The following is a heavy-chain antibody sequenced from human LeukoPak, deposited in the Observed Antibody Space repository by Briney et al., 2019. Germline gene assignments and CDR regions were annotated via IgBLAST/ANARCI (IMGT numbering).Heavy chain of an antibody. CDR1: SGSVSNSHYY. CDR2: IKQDGSEK. Sequence: SSETLSLTCTVSSGSVSNSHYYWAWVRQAPGKGLEWVANIKQDGSEKYYVDSVKGRFTISRDNAKNSLYLQMNSLRAEDTAVYYCARDVLLYLVPATTNWFDPWGQGTLVTVSS. CDR3: ARDVLLYLVPATTNWFDP. V-gene: IGHV3-7*01. J-gene: IGHJ5*02. D-gene: IGHD2-8*01.